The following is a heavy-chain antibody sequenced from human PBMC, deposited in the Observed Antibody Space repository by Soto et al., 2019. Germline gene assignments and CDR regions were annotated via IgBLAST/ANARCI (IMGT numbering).Heavy chain of an antibody. CDR1: GGSISSSNYY. Sequence: QLQLQESGPGLVKPSETQSLTCTVSGGSISSSNYYWGWIRQPPGKGLEWIGSIYYSGSTYYNPSLKSRVIISIDTSEHQFSLKQSSVTAADTAVYYSARLRYLREAYWGHGTLVTVSS. J-gene: IGHJ4*01. CDR2: IYYSGST. CDR3: ARLRYLREAY. D-gene: IGHD1-1*01. V-gene: IGHV4-39*01.